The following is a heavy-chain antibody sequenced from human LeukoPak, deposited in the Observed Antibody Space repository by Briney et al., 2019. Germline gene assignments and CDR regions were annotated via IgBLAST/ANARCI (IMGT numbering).Heavy chain of an antibody. D-gene: IGHD5/OR15-5a*01. J-gene: IGHJ4*02. CDR2: VGTSGHT. Sequence: GGSLRLSCAASGFTLRTYDMHWVCQGPGEGLEWVAAVGTSGHTFYPDSVKGQFTISRENARNSVYLQMNSLRAGDTAVYYCVRSVYGDHPYWGQGTLVTVSS. V-gene: IGHV3-13*01. CDR1: GFTLRTYD. CDR3: VRSVYGDHPY.